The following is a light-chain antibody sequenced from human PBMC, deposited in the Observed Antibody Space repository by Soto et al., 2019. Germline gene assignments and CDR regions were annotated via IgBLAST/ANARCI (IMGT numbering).Light chain of an antibody. Sequence: DIQMTQSPSTLSGSVGDRVTITCRASQTISSWLAWYQQKPGKAPKLLIYKASTLKSGVPSRFSGSGSGTECTLTISSLQPDHFATYYCQHYNSYSEAFGLGTQLDIK. CDR2: KAS. CDR1: QTISSW. J-gene: IGKJ1*01. V-gene: IGKV1-5*03. CDR3: QHYNSYSEA.